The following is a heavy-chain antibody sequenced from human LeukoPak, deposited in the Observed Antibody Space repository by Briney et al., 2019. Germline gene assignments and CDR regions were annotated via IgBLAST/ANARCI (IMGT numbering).Heavy chain of an antibody. Sequence: SETLSLTCTVSGGSISSYYWSWIRQPPGKGLEWIGYIYYSGSTNYNPSLKSRVTISVDTSKNQFSLKLSSVTAADTAVYYCARVRGYSYGSFDYWGQGTLVTVSS. V-gene: IGHV4-59*12. CDR1: GGSISSYY. D-gene: IGHD5-18*01. CDR2: IYYSGST. J-gene: IGHJ4*02. CDR3: ARVRGYSYGSFDY.